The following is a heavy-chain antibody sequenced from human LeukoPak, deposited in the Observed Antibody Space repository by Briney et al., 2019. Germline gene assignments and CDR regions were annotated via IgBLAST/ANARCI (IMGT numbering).Heavy chain of an antibody. V-gene: IGHV3-23*01. Sequence: PGGSLRLSCAASGFTFSSYAMSWVRQAPGKGLEWVSAISGGGGSTYHADSVKGRFTISRDNSKNTLYLQMNSLRAEDTAVYYCAKADYDFWSGYDYWGQGTLVTVSS. CDR1: GFTFSSYA. CDR3: AKADYDFWSGYDY. J-gene: IGHJ4*02. CDR2: ISGGGGST. D-gene: IGHD3-3*01.